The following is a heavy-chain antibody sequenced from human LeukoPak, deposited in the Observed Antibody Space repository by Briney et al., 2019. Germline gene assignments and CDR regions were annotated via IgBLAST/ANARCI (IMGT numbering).Heavy chain of an antibody. J-gene: IGHJ4*02. Sequence: GGSLRLSCAASGFTFSSYGMHWVRQAPGKGLEWVAVIWYDGSNKYYADSVKGRFTISRDNSKNTLYLQMNSLRAEDTAVYYCARPSGYSSSWYLGYWGQGALVTVSS. V-gene: IGHV3-33*01. CDR3: ARPSGYSSSWYLGY. CDR2: IWYDGSNK. CDR1: GFTFSSYG. D-gene: IGHD6-13*01.